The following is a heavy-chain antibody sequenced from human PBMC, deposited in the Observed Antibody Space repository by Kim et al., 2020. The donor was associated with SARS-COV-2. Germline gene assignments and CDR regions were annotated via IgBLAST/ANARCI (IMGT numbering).Heavy chain of an antibody. CDR3: AKAVSGYANFDY. J-gene: IGHJ4*02. D-gene: IGHD5-18*01. Sequence: YYADFVKGPFTISRDNSKNTLYLQMNSLRVEDTALYYCAKAVSGYANFDYWGQGALVTVSS. V-gene: IGHV3-23*01.